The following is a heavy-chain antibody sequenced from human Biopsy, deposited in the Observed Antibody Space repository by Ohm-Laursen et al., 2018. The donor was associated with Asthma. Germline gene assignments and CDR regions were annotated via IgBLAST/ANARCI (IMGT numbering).Heavy chain of an antibody. CDR1: GFTFSSYA. J-gene: IGHJ4*02. V-gene: IGHV3-23*01. CDR2: ITGSGGTT. CDR3: AKRRGYSGHDNDY. D-gene: IGHD5-12*01. Sequence: SLRLSCTASGFTFSSYAMSWVRQAPGKGLERVSAITGSGGTTYYADSVRGRFTISRDNSKSTLYLQMNSLRTEDTAVYYCAKRRGYSGHDNDYWGQGTLVIASS.